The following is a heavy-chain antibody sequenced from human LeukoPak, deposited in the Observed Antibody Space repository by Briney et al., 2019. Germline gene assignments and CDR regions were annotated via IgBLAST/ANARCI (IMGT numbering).Heavy chain of an antibody. V-gene: IGHV5-51*01. CDR2: IYPGDSDT. J-gene: IGHJ6*03. CDR3: ARQARGFGELLSQSYYYYYYMDV. CDR1: GYSFTSYW. D-gene: IGHD3-10*01. Sequence: GESLKISCKGSGYSFTSYWIGWVRQMPGKGLEWMGIIYPGDSDTRYSPSFQGQVTISADKSISTAYLQWSSLKASDTAMYYCARQARGFGELLSQSYYYYYYMDVWGKGTTVTISS.